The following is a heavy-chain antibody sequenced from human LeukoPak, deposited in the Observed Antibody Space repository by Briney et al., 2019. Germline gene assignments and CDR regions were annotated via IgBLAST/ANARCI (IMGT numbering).Heavy chain of an antibody. CDR1: GYNFTRYT. J-gene: IGHJ4*02. D-gene: IGHD5-18*01. V-gene: IGHV1-18*01. Sequence: ASVKVSCKTSGYNFTRYTITWVRHVPGQGLEWIGRVSTSNGDTNYAEKFQGRVTMTTETVTKTAYMELRRLRSGDTAMYFCAKVSDTSMVTPGFDSWGQGTLVTVSS. CDR2: VSTSNGDT. CDR3: AKVSDTSMVTPGFDS.